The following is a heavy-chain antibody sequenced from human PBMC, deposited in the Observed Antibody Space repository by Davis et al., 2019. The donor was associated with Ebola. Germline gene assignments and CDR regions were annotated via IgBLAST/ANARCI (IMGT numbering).Heavy chain of an antibody. Sequence: ASVKVSCKTSGFTFTAYYIHWVRRAPGQGLEWMGRINPNSGHTKFAQKFQGRATLTRDTSIDVVYMELTRLTSDDTALYYCARAPGFGGGDHGLDIWGHGTSVTVSS. J-gene: IGHJ3*02. CDR2: INPNSGHT. V-gene: IGHV1-2*06. CDR1: GFTFTAYY. CDR3: ARAPGFGGGDHGLDI. D-gene: IGHD3-16*01.